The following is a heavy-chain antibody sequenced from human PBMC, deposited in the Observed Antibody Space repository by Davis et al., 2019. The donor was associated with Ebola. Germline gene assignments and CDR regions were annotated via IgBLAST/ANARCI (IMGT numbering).Heavy chain of an antibody. D-gene: IGHD4-17*01. CDR1: GFTFSSYA. CDR3: ARVNRHGDPDY. Sequence: GESLKISCAASGFTFSSYAMHWVRQTPGKGLEWVAVISFDGSNKYYADSVKGRFTISRDNARNSLYLQMNSLRAEDTAVYYCARVNRHGDPDYWGQGTLVTVSS. V-gene: IGHV3-30*04. CDR2: ISFDGSNK. J-gene: IGHJ4*02.